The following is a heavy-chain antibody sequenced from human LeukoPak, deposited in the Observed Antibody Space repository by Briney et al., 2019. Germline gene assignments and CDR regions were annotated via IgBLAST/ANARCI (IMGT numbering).Heavy chain of an antibody. Sequence: SETLSLTCTVSGGSISSYYWSWIRQPPGKGLEWIGYIYYSGSTNYNLSLRSRVTISVDTSKNRFSLKLSSVTAADTAVYYCAGGGDSGGYYYPMFDYWGQGTLVTVSS. V-gene: IGHV4-59*01. J-gene: IGHJ4*02. CDR2: IYYSGST. CDR3: AGGGDSGGYYYPMFDY. D-gene: IGHD3-22*01. CDR1: GGSISSYY.